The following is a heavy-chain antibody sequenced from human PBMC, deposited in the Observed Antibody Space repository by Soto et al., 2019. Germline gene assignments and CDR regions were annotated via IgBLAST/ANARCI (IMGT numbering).Heavy chain of an antibody. Sequence: GGSLRLSCAASGFTFSDYSINWVRQAPGRGLEWISYIISSASFTSYADSVKGRFTISRDNARNSVYLQMNGLRDDDTAVYYCVRDMSWAIFDWGRGTLVTVYS. V-gene: IGHV3-48*02. CDR1: GFTFSDYS. D-gene: IGHD3-3*01. J-gene: IGHJ4*02. CDR2: IISSASFT. CDR3: VRDMSWAIFD.